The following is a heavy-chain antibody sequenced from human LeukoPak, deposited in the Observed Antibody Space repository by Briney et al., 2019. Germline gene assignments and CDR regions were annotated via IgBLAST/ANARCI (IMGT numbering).Heavy chain of an antibody. CDR3: AKKGTTGWRGHFDM. J-gene: IGHJ3*02. Sequence: PGGSLRLSCAASGFTFSSYAMSWVRQAPGKGLELVSSISDGGGVKFYTDSVKGRFTISRDNSKNTLFLQINSLRVDDTAIYYCAKKGTTGWRGHFDMWGQGTMVTVSS. CDR2: ISDGGGVK. V-gene: IGHV3-23*01. CDR1: GFTFSSYA. D-gene: IGHD7-27*01.